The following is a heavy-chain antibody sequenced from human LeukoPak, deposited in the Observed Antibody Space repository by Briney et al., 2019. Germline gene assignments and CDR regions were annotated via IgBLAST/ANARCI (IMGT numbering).Heavy chain of an antibody. CDR1: GYTFTSYG. CDR3: AREEVLWLGASDENAFDN. Sequence: ASVKVSCKASGYTFTSYGISWVRQAPGQGLEWMGWISAYNGNTNYAQKLQGRVTMTTDTSTSTAYMELKSLRSDDTAVYYCAREEVLWLGASDENAFDNWGQGTMVTVSS. CDR2: ISAYNGNT. V-gene: IGHV1-18*01. D-gene: IGHD3-10*01. J-gene: IGHJ3*02.